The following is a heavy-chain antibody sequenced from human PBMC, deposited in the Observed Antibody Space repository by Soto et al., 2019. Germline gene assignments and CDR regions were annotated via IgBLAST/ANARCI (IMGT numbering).Heavy chain of an antibody. V-gene: IGHV3-73*01. CDR2: IKSKANSYAT. J-gene: IGHJ4*02. D-gene: IGHD1-26*01. CDR1: GFTFSGSA. CDR3: TTAIVGATVNDY. Sequence: EVQLVESGGGLVQPGGSLKLSCAASGFTFSGSAMHWVRQASGKGLEWVGRIKSKANSYATAYAASVKGRFTISRDDSKSTAYLQMNSLKTEDTAVYYCTTAIVGATVNDYWGQGTLVTVSS.